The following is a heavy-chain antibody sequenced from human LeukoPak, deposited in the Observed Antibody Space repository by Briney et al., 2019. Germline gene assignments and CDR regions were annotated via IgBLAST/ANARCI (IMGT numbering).Heavy chain of an antibody. J-gene: IGHJ4*02. Sequence: SETLSLTCTVSGGSIASTNYYWGWIRQPPGKGLEWIGSLYYSGSTYYNPSLKSRVTMSVDTSKNQFSLKLSSVTAADTAVYYCARDPTIAVTGTGRSYFDFWGQGSLVTVSS. CDR3: ARDPTIAVTGTGRSYFDF. CDR1: GGSIASTNYY. D-gene: IGHD6-19*01. V-gene: IGHV4-39*02. CDR2: LYYSGST.